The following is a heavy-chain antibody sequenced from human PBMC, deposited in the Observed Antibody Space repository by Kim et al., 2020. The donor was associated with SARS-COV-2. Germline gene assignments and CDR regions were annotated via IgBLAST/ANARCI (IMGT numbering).Heavy chain of an antibody. J-gene: IGHJ5*02. V-gene: IGHV3-21*01. CDR3: ARDLNKNRLRFLEWNWFDP. CDR1: GFTFSSYS. CDR2: ISSSSSYI. D-gene: IGHD3-3*01. Sequence: GGSLRLSCAASGFTFSSYSMNWVRQAPGKGLEWVSSISSSSSYIYYADSVKGRFTISRDNAKNSLYLQMNSLRAEDTAVYYCARDLNKNRLRFLEWNWFDPWGQGTLVTVSS.